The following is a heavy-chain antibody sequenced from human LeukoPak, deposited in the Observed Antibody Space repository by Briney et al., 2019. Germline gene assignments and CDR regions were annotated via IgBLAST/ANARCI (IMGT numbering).Heavy chain of an antibody. J-gene: IGHJ4*02. CDR1: GFTFRNYG. CDR3: AREGYCSSHSCQFDY. V-gene: IGHV3-48*02. D-gene: IGHD2-2*01. CDR2: SSRSSSPI. Sequence: GGSLRLSCAASGFTFRNYGMNWVRQAPGKGLEWVSYSSRSSSPIYYAGSVKGRFSISRDNAKNSLHLQMNSLRDEDTAVYFCAREGYCSSHSCQFDYWGQGTLVTVSS.